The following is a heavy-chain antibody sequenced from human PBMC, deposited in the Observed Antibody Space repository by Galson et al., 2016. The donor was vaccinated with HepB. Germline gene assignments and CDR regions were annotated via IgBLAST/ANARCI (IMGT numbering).Heavy chain of an antibody. D-gene: IGHD5-18*01. CDR2: ISHDGSHK. J-gene: IGHJ4*02. CDR1: GFTFSSYG. Sequence: SLRLSCAASGFTFSSYGMHWVRQAPGKGLEWVALISHDGSHKYYADSVKGRFTISRDNSKNTLYLQMNSLRGEDTAVYYCAGTGGPTAMVLIRLDNWGQGTLVTVSS. CDR3: AGTGGPTAMVLIRLDN. V-gene: IGHV3-30*03.